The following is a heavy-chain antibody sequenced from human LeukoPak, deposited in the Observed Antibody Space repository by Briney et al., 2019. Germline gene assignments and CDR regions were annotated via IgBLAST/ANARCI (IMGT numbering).Heavy chain of an antibody. V-gene: IGHV1-18*01. CDR3: ARGSGSSSFDY. J-gene: IGHJ4*02. CDR1: GYTFSSYG. Sequence: ASVKVSCKASGYTFSSYGISWMRQAPGQGLEWMGWISGYNANTNYAQKLQGKLTMTTDTSTSTAYMELRSLRSDDTAVYYCARGSGSSSFDYWGQGTLVTVSS. CDR2: ISGYNANT. D-gene: IGHD1-26*01.